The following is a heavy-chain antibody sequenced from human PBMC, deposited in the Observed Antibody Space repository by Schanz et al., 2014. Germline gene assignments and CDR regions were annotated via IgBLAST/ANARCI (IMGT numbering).Heavy chain of an antibody. CDR2: ISHSGGSN. Sequence: DVQLLESGGGLVQPGGSLRLSCAASGFTFNSYAMTWVRQAPGKGLEWVSSISHSGGSNYYADSVKGRFTISRDNSENTLYLQMNSLSADDTAVFYCAKGMGYCSGGTCYDYYYYGLDVWGQGTTXTVSS. CDR3: AKGMGYCSGGTCYDYYYYGLDV. CDR1: GFTFNSYA. J-gene: IGHJ6*02. D-gene: IGHD2-15*01. V-gene: IGHV3-23*01.